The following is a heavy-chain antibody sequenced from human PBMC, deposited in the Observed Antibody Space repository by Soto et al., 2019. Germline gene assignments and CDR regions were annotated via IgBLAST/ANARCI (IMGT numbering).Heavy chain of an antibody. J-gene: IGHJ4*02. CDR2: LQTDGSHP. CDR3: ARWGDPDY. CDR1: GFTFNYYW. V-gene: IGHV3-74*01. D-gene: IGHD2-21*02. Sequence: EVQLVESGGGLVQPGGSLRLSCVASGFTFNYYWMHWVRQAPGKGLMWVSRLQTDGSHPDYADSVKGRFTISGDNAKNRLYLQMNNLKAEATAVYYCARWGDPDYWGQGTLVTVSS.